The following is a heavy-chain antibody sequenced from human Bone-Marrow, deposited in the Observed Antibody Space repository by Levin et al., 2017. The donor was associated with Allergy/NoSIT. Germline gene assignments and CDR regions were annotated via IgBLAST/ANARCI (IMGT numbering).Heavy chain of an antibody. V-gene: IGHV3-73*01. Sequence: GESLKISCAASGFTFSASPIHWVRQASGKGLEWVGRVRSKANTYATAYAASVEGRFTISRDDSKNTAYLQMNSLKIEDTAVYYCTASIRTYCKGGRCHSDYYYDGMDVWGQGTTVTVSS. D-gene: IGHD2-15*01. J-gene: IGHJ6*02. CDR3: TASIRTYCKGGRCHSDYYYDGMDV. CDR2: VRSKANTYAT. CDR1: GFTFSASP.